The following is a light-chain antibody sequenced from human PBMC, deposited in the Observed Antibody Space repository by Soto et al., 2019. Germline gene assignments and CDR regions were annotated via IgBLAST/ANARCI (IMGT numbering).Light chain of an antibody. CDR2: GAS. V-gene: IGKV3-15*01. CDR3: QQYNNWRPYT. Sequence: EIVMTQSPATLSVSPGERATLSCRASQSISSNLAWYQRRPGQAPRLLIYGASARATGIPARFSGSGSGTQFTLTISSLQSEDFAFYYCQQYNNWRPYTFGQGTKVEIK. J-gene: IGKJ2*01. CDR1: QSISSN.